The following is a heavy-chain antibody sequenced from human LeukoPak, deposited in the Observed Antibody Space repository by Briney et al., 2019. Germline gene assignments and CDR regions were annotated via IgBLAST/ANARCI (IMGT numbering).Heavy chain of an antibody. D-gene: IGHD6-13*01. J-gene: IGHJ6*03. V-gene: IGHV3-11*04. CDR1: GFSFRDRY. CDR3: ARDGPGSSSWYPDYYYYYYMDV. Sequence: GALRLSCAATGFSFRDRYMSWIRQAPGKGLEWVSYISSSSSTIYYADSVKGRFTISRDNAKNSLYLQMNSLRAEDTAVYYCARDGPGSSSWYPDYYYYYYMDVWGKGTTVTVSS. CDR2: ISSSSSTI.